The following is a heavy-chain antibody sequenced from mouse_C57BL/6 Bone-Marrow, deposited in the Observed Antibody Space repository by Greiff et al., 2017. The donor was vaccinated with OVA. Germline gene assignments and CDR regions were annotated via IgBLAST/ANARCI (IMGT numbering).Heavy chain of an antibody. Sequence: QVQLQQSGAELVRPGASVTLSCKASGYTFTDYEMHWVKQTPVHGLEWIGAIDPETGGTAYNQKFKGKAILTADKSSSTAYMELRSLTSEDSAVYYCTKIYYGYDEGYCYAMDYWGQGTSVTVSS. J-gene: IGHJ4*01. V-gene: IGHV1-15*01. CDR1: GYTFTDYE. CDR3: TKIYYGYDEGYCYAMDY. CDR2: IDPETGGT. D-gene: IGHD2-2*01.